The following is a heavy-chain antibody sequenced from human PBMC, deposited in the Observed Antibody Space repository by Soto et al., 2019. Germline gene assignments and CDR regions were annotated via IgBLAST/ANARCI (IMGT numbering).Heavy chain of an antibody. CDR3: ARELGTPFDY. J-gene: IGHJ4*02. CDR1: GGSISGYY. D-gene: IGHD3-10*01. Sequence: SETLSLTCAVYGGSISGYYWSWIRQPPGKGLEWIGEINHSGSGNYNPSLKSRVTISVDTSKNQFSLKLSSGTAADTAVCYCARELGTPFDYWGQGTLVPVSS. CDR2: INHSGSG. V-gene: IGHV4-34*01.